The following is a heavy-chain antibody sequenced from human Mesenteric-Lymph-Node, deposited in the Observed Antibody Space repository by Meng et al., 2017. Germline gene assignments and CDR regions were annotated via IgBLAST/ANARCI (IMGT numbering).Heavy chain of an antibody. CDR2: ISYDGSNK. J-gene: IGHJ4*02. CDR1: GFTFSSYA. Sequence: GGSLRLSCAASGFTFSSYAMLWVRQAPGKGLEWVAVISYDGSNKYYADSVKGRFTISRDNSKNTLYLQMNSLRAEDTAVYYCAIAIVGVQTSVDYWGQGTLVTVSS. D-gene: IGHD1-26*01. CDR3: AIAIVGVQTSVDY. V-gene: IGHV3-30*01.